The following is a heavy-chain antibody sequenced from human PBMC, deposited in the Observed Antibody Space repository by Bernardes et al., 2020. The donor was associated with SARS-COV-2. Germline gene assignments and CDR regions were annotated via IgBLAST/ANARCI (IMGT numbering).Heavy chain of an antibody. CDR1: GFTVSSYW. V-gene: IGHV3-74*01. Sequence: GSLRLSCAASGFTVSSYWMHWVRQGPGKGLEWVSRMNEDGSITNYADSVRGRFTISRDNAENTLFLQMNSLRVEDTAVYYCARDFGGNSDYWGQGTLVTVSS. CDR3: ARDFGGNSDY. CDR2: MNEDGSIT. D-gene: IGHD2-15*01. J-gene: IGHJ4*02.